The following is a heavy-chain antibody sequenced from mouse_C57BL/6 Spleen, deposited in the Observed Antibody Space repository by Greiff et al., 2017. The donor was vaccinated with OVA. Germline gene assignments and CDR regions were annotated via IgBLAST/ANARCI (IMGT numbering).Heavy chain of an antibody. CDR3: ARSEQLRLLFAY. CDR2: INPNNGGT. D-gene: IGHD3-2*02. V-gene: IGHV1-26*01. CDR1: GYTFTDYY. J-gene: IGHJ3*01. Sequence: EVQLQQSGPELVKPGASVKISCKASGYTFTDYYMNWVKQSHGKSLEWIGDINPNNGGTSYNQKFKGKATLTVDKSSSTAYMELRSLTSEDSAVYYCARSEQLRLLFAYWGQGTLVTVSA.